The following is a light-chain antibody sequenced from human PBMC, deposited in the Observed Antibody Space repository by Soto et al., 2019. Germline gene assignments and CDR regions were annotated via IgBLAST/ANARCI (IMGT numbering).Light chain of an antibody. CDR2: DAS. V-gene: IGKV3-11*01. Sequence: EIVMTQSPATLSVSPGERATLSCRASQSVSSNLAWHQQKPGQAPRILMYDASNRATGIPARFSGSGSGTDFTLTISSLEPEDFAVYYCQQRSNWPPFGQGTRLEIK. CDR1: QSVSSN. J-gene: IGKJ5*01. CDR3: QQRSNWPP.